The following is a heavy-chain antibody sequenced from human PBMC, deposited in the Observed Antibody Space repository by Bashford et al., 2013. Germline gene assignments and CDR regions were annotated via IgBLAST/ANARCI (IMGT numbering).Heavy chain of an antibody. J-gene: IGHJ1*01. D-gene: IGHD6-13*01. CDR1: GGSISSYY. CDR2: IYYSGST. CDR3: ARHYSSSWRYAEYFQY. V-gene: IGHV4-59*06. Sequence: SETLSLTCTVSGGSISSYYWSWIRQPPGKGLEWIGYIYYSGSTYYNPSLKSRVTISVDTSKNQFSLKLSSVTAADTAVYYCARHYSSSWRYAEYFQYWGQGTLVTVSS.